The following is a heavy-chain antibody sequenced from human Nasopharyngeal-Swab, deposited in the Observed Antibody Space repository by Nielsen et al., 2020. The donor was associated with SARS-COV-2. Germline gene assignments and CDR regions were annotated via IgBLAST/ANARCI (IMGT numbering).Heavy chain of an antibody. V-gene: IGHV3-33*06. CDR2: IWYDGSNK. Sequence: GESLKISCAASGFTFSSYGMHWVRQAPGKGLEWVAVIWYDGSNKFYADSVKGRFTISRDNSKNTLYLQMNSLRAEDTAVYYCAKGPGQFDYWGQGTLVTVSS. CDR3: AKGPGQFDY. J-gene: IGHJ4*02. CDR1: GFTFSSYG.